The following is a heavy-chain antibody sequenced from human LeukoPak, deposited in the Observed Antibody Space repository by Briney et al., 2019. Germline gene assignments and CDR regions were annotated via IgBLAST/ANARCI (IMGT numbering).Heavy chain of an antibody. CDR3: AELGITMIGGV. V-gene: IGHV3-11*04. CDR1: GFNFRDYY. D-gene: IGHD3-10*02. CDR2: SSSSGSTI. J-gene: IGHJ6*04. Sequence: NPGGSLRLSCVASGFNFRDYYMGWIRQAPGKGLEWVSYSSSSGSTIYYAASVKGRFTISRDNAKNSLYLQMNSLRAEDTAVYYCAELGITMIGGVWGKGTTVTISS.